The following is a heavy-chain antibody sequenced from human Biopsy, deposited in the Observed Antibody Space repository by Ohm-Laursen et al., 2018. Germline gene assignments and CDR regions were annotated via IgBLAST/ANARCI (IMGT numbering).Heavy chain of an antibody. CDR1: GGTFTGHY. V-gene: IGHV1-69*06. CDR2: SIPLFNTA. Sequence: PSVKVSCKASGGTFTGHYVGWVRQAPGQGLEWVGSSIPLFNTANYADKFQGRVTLTAEKSPTTAYMELSSLRSEDTAIYYCARFPLGAYDDSGSYRAVEHWYFDLWGRGTLVTVSS. CDR3: ARFPLGAYDDSGSYRAVEHWYFDL. D-gene: IGHD3-22*01. J-gene: IGHJ2*01.